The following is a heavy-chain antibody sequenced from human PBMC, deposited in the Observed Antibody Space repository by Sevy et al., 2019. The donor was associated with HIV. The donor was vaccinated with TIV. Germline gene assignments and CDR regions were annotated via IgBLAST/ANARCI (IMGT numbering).Heavy chain of an antibody. CDR1: GFIVSSNY. D-gene: IGHD6-19*01. CDR2: IYSAGPT. CDR3: ARVGVISSGWFYFDY. J-gene: IGHJ4*02. V-gene: IGHV3-53*01. Sequence: GGSLRLSCVASGFIVSSNYMSWVRQAPGKGLEWVSVIYSAGPTYYADSVKGRFTISRDNSKNTLYLQMNSLRVDDTAVYYCARVGVISSGWFYFDYWGQGALVTVSS.